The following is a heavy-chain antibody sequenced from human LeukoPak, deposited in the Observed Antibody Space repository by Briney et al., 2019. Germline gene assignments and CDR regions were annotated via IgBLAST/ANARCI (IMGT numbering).Heavy chain of an antibody. CDR1: GFTFSSYW. V-gene: IGHV3-74*01. CDR2: ITSDGSST. J-gene: IGHJ4*02. D-gene: IGHD1-26*01. CDR3: ARDLTGAVFDF. Sequence: GGSLRLSCAASGFTFSSYWMHWVRQAPGKGLVCVSRITSDGSSTSYADSVRGRFTISRDNAKNTVYLQMNSLRAEDTAVYYCARDLTGAVFDFWGQGTLATVSS.